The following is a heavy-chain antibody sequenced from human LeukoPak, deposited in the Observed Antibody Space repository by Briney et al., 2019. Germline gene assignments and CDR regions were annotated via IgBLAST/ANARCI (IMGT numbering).Heavy chain of an antibody. CDR1: GGTFSIYA. V-gene: IGHV1-69*13. CDR3: ARVSHYYDSSGYQQS. D-gene: IGHD3-22*01. J-gene: IGHJ4*02. Sequence: SVTVSCTASGGTFSIYAISWVRQAPGQGLEWMGGIIPIFGTANYAQKFQGRVTITADESTSTAYMELSSLRSEDTAVYYCARVSHYYDSSGYQQSWGQGTLVTVSS. CDR2: IIPIFGTA.